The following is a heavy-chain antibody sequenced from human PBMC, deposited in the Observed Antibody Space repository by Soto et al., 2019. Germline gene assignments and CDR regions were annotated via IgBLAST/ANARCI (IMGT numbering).Heavy chain of an antibody. J-gene: IGHJ4*02. V-gene: IGHV3-33*01. CDR2: IWYDGSNK. Sequence: PGGSLRLSCAASGFTFSSYGMHWVRQAPGKGLEWVAVIWYDGSNKYYADSVKGRFTISRDNSKNTLYLQMNSLRAEDTAVYYCARDGAYSGGDCPPYFDYWGQGTLVTVSS. D-gene: IGHD2-21*02. CDR1: GFTFSSYG. CDR3: ARDGAYSGGDCPPYFDY.